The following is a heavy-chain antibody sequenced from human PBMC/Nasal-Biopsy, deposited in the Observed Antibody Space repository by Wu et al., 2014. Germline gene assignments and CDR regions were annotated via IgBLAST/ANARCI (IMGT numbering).Heavy chain of an antibody. CDR2: ISYDGSNK. J-gene: IGHJ4*02. D-gene: IGHD2-2*01. V-gene: IGHV3-30-3*01. Sequence: VRQAPGKGLGWVAFISYDGSNKYYADSVKGRFTISRDNENNVMYLQMDGLRVDDTAFYFCARNSHPGLPAAMLDHWGRGTLVTVSS. CDR3: ARNSHPGLPAAMLDH.